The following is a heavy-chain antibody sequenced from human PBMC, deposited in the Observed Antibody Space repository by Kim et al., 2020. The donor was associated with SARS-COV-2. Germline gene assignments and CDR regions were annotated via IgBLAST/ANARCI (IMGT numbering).Heavy chain of an antibody. Sequence: GGSLRLSCAASGFTFSSYWMSWVRQAPGKGLEWVSNIKQDGSEKYYVDSVKGRFTISRDNAKNSLYLQMNSLRAEDTAVYYCAREDRRITMVRGVKAACDMGGRGTRDTVSS. D-gene: IGHD3-10*01. V-gene: IGHV3-7*03. J-gene: IGHJ3*02. CDR3: AREDRRITMVRGVKAACDM. CDR1: GFTFSSYW. CDR2: IKQDGSEK.